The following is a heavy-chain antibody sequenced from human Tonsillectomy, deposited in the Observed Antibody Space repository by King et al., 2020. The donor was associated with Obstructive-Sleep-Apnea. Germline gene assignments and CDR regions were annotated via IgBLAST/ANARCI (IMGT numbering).Heavy chain of an antibody. Sequence: QLVQSGAEVKKPGASMKLSCKASGYTFTIYYMHWVRQAPGRGLEWMGIIDPSGGSTDYAQKFQGRVTMTRDTSTSTVYMELSSLGSEDTAVYYCARGGQQQLELDYWGQGTLVTVS. J-gene: IGHJ4*02. V-gene: IGHV1-46*01. CDR3: ARGGQQQLELDY. D-gene: IGHD6-13*01. CDR1: GYTFTIYY. CDR2: IDPSGGST.